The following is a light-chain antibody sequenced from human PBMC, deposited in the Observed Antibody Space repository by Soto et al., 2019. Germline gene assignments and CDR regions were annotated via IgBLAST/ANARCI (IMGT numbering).Light chain of an antibody. CDR3: QQDNNWPLT. J-gene: IGKJ4*01. V-gene: IGKV3-15*01. CDR2: GAS. CDR1: QSVSSN. Sequence: EIVMTQSPATLSVSPGERATLSCRASQSVSSNLAWYQQKPGQAPRLLIYGASTRATGIPARFSGSGSGTEVNLNISRLPSGDFAVYYCQQDNNWPLTFGGGTKVEIK.